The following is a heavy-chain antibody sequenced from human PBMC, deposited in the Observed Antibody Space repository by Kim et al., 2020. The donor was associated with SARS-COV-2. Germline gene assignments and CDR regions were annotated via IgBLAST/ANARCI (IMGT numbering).Heavy chain of an antibody. V-gene: IGHV4-39*01. CDR2: IYYSGST. D-gene: IGHD1-26*01. J-gene: IGHJ3*02. CDR3: SFIEDAFDI. Sequence: SETLSLTCAVSGGSISSSSYYWGWIRQPPGKGLEWIGSIYYSGSTYYNPSLKSRVTISVDTSKNQFSLKLSSVTAADTAVYYCSFIEDAFDIWGQGTMVTVSS. CDR1: GGSISSSSYY.